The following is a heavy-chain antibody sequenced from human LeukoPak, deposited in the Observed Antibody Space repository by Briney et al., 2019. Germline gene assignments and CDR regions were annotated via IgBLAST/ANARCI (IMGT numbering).Heavy chain of an antibody. V-gene: IGHV3-23*01. CDR3: AKDSYRYYYETSGYHYDY. D-gene: IGHD3-22*01. CDR1: GFTFSSYG. CDR2: ISGSGGST. J-gene: IGHJ4*02. Sequence: GRSLRLSCAASGFTFSSYGMNWVRQAPGKGLEWVSGISGSGGSTYYADSVKGRFTISRDNSKNTLYLQMNSLRAEDTAVYYCAKDSYRYYYETSGYHYDYWGQGTLVTVSS.